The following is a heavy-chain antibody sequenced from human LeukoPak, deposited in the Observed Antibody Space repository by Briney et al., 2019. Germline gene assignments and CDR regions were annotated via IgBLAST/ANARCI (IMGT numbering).Heavy chain of an antibody. D-gene: IGHD2-2*01. CDR3: ARGIVVVPAAHYYFDY. Sequence: GSLRLSCAGSGFTFSNYGMDWVRQAPGKGLEWIGEINHSGSTNYNPSLKSRVTISVDTSKNQFSLKLSSVTAADTAVYYCARGIVVVPAAHYYFDYWGQGTLVTVSS. J-gene: IGHJ4*02. CDR1: GFTFSNYG. V-gene: IGHV4-34*01. CDR2: INHSGST.